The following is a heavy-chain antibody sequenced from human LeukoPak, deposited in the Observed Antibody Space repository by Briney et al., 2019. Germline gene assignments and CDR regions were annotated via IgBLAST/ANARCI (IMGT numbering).Heavy chain of an antibody. CDR3: ARDWLAGNPYHAFDL. CDR2: IKEDGSEE. J-gene: IGHJ3*01. V-gene: IGHV3-7*01. CDR1: GFTFSSYW. Sequence: GGSLRLFCAASGFTFSSYWMSWVRQAPGKGLECVANIKEDGSEEYYVDSVKGRFSISRDNAKNSLYLQMNSLRAEDTAVYYCARDWLAGNPYHAFDLWGKGTMVTVSS. D-gene: IGHD3-22*01.